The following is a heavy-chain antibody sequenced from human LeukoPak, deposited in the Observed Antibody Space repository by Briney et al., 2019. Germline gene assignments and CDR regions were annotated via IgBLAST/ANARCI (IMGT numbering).Heavy chain of an antibody. CDR3: ARRRYSGSSQHFDY. V-gene: IGHV3-30*04. CDR2: ISYDGSNK. D-gene: IGHD1-26*01. J-gene: IGHJ4*02. Sequence: GGSLRLSCAASGFTFSSYAMHWVRQAPGKGLEWVAVISYDGSNKYYADSVKGRFTISRDNAKNSLYLQMNSLRAEDTAVYYCARRRYSGSSQHFDYWGQGTLVTVSS. CDR1: GFTFSSYA.